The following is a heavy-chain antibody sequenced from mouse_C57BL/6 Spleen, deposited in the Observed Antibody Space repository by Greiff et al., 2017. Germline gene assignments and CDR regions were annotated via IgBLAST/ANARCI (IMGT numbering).Heavy chain of an antibody. CDR3: ARSVIYYDYDVRD. CDR1: GYTFTSYW. D-gene: IGHD2-4*01. CDR2: IYPSDSET. J-gene: IGHJ2*01. Sequence: QVQLQQPGAELVRPGSSVKLSCKASGYTFTSYWMDWVKQRPGQGLEWIGNIYPSDSETHYNQKFKDKATLTVDKSSSTAYMQLSSLTSEDSAVYYCARSVIYYDYDVRDWGQGTTLTVSS. V-gene: IGHV1-61*01.